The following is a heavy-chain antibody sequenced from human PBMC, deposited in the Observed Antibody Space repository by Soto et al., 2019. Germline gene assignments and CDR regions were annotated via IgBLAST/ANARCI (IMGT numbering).Heavy chain of an antibody. D-gene: IGHD3-22*01. V-gene: IGHV1-8*01. J-gene: IGHJ4*02. CDR3: ASEKSSGYYYDY. CDR1: GYTFTSYD. CDR2: MNPNSGNT. Sequence: QVQLVQSGAEVKKPGASVKVSCKASGYTFTSYDINWVRQATGQGLEWMGWMNPNSGNTAYAQKFQGRVTMTRNTSRSTAYMELSSLRSADTAVYYCASEKSSGYYYDYWGQGTLVTVSS.